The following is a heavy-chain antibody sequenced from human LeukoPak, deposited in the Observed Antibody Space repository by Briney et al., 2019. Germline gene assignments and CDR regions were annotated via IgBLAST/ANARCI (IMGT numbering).Heavy chain of an antibody. J-gene: IGHJ4*02. CDR2: ISSSGTTI. D-gene: IGHD1-26*01. V-gene: IGHV3-48*01. CDR1: GFTFSSFS. Sequence: GGSLRLSCTASGFTFSSFSMSWVRQAPGKGLEWVSYISSSGTTISYAQSVKGRFTITRDNAQNSLTLHMNTLRADDTAVYYCAKDGGTHFDHWGQGTLVTVSS. CDR3: AKDGGTHFDH.